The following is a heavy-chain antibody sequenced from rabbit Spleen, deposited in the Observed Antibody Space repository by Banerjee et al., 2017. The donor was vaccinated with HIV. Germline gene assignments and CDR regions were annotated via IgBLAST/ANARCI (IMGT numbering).Heavy chain of an antibody. CDR1: GFSFSNKAV. Sequence: QEQLEESGGGLVKPEGSLTLTCKASGFSFSNKAVMCWVRQAPGKGLQWIACINAVTGKAVYATWAKGRFTFSKTSATTVTLQMTSLTAADTATYFCVSSGWENLWGPGTLVTVS. D-gene: IGHD4-1*01. CDR2: INAVTGKA. V-gene: IGHV1S45*01. CDR3: VSSGWENL. J-gene: IGHJ4*01.